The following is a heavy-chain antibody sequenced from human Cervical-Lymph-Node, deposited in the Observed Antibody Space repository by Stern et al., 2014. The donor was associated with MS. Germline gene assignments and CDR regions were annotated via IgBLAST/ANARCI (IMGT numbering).Heavy chain of an antibody. CDR1: GYSFATYW. J-gene: IGHJ6*02. D-gene: IGHD5-18*01. V-gene: IGHV5-51*03. Sequence: EVQLVQSGAEVKKPGESLKISCKGSGYSFATYWIGWVRQMPGKGLEWMGIIYPGDSDNRYSPCFQGHVTLSAGKSISTAYLHWSSLKASDTAMYYCARPGDDTAKYGLDVWGQGTTVTVSS. CDR3: ARPGDDTAKYGLDV. CDR2: IYPGDSDN.